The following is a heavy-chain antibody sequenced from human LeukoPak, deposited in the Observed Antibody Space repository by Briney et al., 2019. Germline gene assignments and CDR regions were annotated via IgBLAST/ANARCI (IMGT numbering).Heavy chain of an antibody. CDR2: INHSGST. CDR1: GGSFSGYY. J-gene: IGHJ5*02. CDR3: ARGQGYCSGGSCYNWFDP. V-gene: IGHV4-34*01. Sequence: SETPSLTCAVYGGSFSGYYWSWIRQPPGKGLEWIGEINHSGSTNYNPSLKSRVTISVDTSKNQFSLKLSSVTAADTAVYYCARGQGYCSGGSCYNWFDPWGQGTLVTVSS. D-gene: IGHD2-15*01.